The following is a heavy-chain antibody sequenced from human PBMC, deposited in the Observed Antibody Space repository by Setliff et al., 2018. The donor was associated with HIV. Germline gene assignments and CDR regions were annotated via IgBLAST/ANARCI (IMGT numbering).Heavy chain of an antibody. Sequence: SETLSHTCTVSGDSISSGSKYWTWIRQPAGKGLEWIGRIYSSGSTDYNPSLKSRATVSLDTSKNQFSLKLNSVTAADTAVYYCARLYYGVRGWFDPWGQGTLVTVSS. CDR1: GDSISSGSKY. J-gene: IGHJ5*02. CDR2: IYSSGST. V-gene: IGHV4-61*02. CDR3: ARLYYGVRGWFDP. D-gene: IGHD3-22*01.